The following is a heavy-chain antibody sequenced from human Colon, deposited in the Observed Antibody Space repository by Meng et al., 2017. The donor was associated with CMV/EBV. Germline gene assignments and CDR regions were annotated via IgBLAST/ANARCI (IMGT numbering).Heavy chain of an antibody. J-gene: IGHJ5*02. CDR2: ISAYNGNT. CDR1: GFPLTSYS. V-gene: IGHV1-18*04. CDR3: ARLNGGNSGDWFDP. D-gene: IGHD4-23*01. Sequence: ASVMVPCKASGFPLTSYSFIRVRQAPGQGLEWLGWISAYNGNTNYAQIVQGRVTMTTDPSTTTAYMELRNLQSDDTAVYYCARLNGGNSGDWFDPWGQGTLVTVSS.